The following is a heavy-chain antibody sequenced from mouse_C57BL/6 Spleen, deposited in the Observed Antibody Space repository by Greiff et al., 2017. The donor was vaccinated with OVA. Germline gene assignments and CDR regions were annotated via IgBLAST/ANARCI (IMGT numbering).Heavy chain of an antibody. D-gene: IGHD1-1*01. CDR1: GFNIKDDY. CDR2: IDPETGDT. CDR3: TTRADSSPSWFAY. V-gene: IGHV14-4*01. Sequence: VQLQQSGAELVRPGASVKLSCTASGFNIKDDYMHWVKQRPEQGLEWIGWIDPETGDTEYASKFTGKATITADTSSNTAYLQLSSRTSEDTAVDYCTTRADSSPSWFAYWGQGTLVTVAA. J-gene: IGHJ3*01.